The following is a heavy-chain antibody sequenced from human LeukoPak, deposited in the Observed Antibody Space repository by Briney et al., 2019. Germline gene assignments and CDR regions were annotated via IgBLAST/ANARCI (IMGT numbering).Heavy chain of an antibody. Sequence: SETLSLIFTVSGGSISSSYYWGWIRQPPGKGLEWVGHIYYDGSTYYNPSLKSRVTISVDTSKNQFSLKLSSVTAADTAVYYCAKLIRGYQLHGEGFDPWGQGTLVTVSS. CDR1: GGSISSSYY. J-gene: IGHJ5*02. CDR3: AKLIRGYQLHGEGFDP. V-gene: IGHV4-39*07. CDR2: IYYDGST. D-gene: IGHD2-2*01.